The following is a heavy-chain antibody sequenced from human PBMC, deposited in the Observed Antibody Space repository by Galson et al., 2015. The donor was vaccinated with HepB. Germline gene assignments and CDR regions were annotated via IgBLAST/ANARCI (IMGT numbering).Heavy chain of an antibody. CDR2: IRDKTNTYAT. V-gene: IGHV3-73*01. J-gene: IGHJ4*02. CDR1: GFTFSGSA. D-gene: IGHD3-22*01. CDR3: TRRPEPYYYDSSGYARNDY. Sequence: SLRLSCAASGFTFSGSAIHWVRQASGKGLEWVGRIRDKTNTYATAYTASVKGRFTISRDDSKNTAFLQMKSLKTEDTAVYYCTRRPEPYYYDSSGYARNDYWGQVTLVTVSS.